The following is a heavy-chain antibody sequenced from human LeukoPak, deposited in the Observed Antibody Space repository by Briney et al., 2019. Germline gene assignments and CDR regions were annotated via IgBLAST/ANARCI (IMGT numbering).Heavy chain of an antibody. Sequence: GGSLRLPCEDSGFTFRSYEMNWVRQAPGKGLEWIAYLSSSGSAFSYADSVKGRFTISRDNAKNSLYLQMNSLRAEDTAVYYCARVGGDGYYYYYMDVWGKGTTVTVSS. D-gene: IGHD4-17*01. CDR1: GFTFRSYE. V-gene: IGHV3-48*03. J-gene: IGHJ6*03. CDR2: LSSSGSAF. CDR3: ARVGGDGYYYYYMDV.